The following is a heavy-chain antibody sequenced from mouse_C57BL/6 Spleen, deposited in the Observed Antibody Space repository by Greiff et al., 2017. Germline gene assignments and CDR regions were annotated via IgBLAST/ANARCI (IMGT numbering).Heavy chain of an antibody. D-gene: IGHD3-1*01. J-gene: IGHJ3*01. V-gene: IGHV1-15*01. CDR1: GYTFTDYE. Sequence: QVQLQQSGAELVRPGASVTLSCKASGYTFTDYEMHWVKQTPVHGLEWIGAIDPETGGTAYNQKFKGKAILTADKSSSTAYMELRSLTSEDSAVYYCTRSGDPPWFAYWGQGTLVTVSA. CDR2: IDPETGGT. CDR3: TRSGDPPWFAY.